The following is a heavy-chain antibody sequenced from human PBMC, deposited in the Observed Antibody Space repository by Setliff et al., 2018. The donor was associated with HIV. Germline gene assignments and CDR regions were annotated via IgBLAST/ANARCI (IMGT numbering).Heavy chain of an antibody. V-gene: IGHV4-59*01. CDR1: GDSIGTYY. CDR2: FYYGGST. D-gene: IGHD7-27*01. CDR3: ARARLLGGFLS. J-gene: IGHJ5*02. Sequence: SETLSLTFSVSGDSIGTYYWNWIRQTPGKRLEWIGFFYYGGSTDYNPALKNRVAISVDTSRNRVSLKMTSVTAADTAVYYCARARLLGGFLSWGRGALVTVSS.